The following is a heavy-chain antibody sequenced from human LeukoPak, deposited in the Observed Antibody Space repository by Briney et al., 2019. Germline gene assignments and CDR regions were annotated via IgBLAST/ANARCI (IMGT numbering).Heavy chain of an antibody. CDR1: GGTFSSYA. D-gene: IGHD3-10*01. CDR2: IIPILGIA. Sequence: ASVKVSCKASGGTFSSYAISWVRQAPGQGLEWMGRIIPILGIANYAQKFQGRVTITADKSTSTAYMELSSLRSEDTAVYYCASGLKHGSGSFGYYYGMDVWGQGTTVTVSS. J-gene: IGHJ6*02. V-gene: IGHV1-69*04. CDR3: ASGLKHGSGSFGYYYGMDV.